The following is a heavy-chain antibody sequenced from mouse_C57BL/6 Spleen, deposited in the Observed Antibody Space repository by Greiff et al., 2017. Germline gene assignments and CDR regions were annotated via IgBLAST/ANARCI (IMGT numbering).Heavy chain of an antibody. CDR1: GYTFTSYW. Sequence: VQLQQPGTELVKPGASVKLSCKASGYTFTSYWMHWVKQRPIQGLEWIGNIDPSDSETHYNQKFKDKATLTVDKSSSTAYMQLSSLTSEDSAVYYCARGGNWFAYWGQGTLVTVSA. CDR3: ARGGNWFAY. V-gene: IGHV1-52*01. J-gene: IGHJ3*01. D-gene: IGHD2-1*01. CDR2: IDPSDSET.